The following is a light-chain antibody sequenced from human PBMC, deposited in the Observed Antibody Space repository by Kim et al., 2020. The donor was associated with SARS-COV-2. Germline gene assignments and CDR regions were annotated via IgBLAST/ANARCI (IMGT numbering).Light chain of an antibody. CDR2: GKN. CDR1: SLRSDY. V-gene: IGLV3-19*01. CDR3: NSRDSNDNVV. Sequence: VALGQTVMITCQGDSLRSDYATWYQQKPGQATLVVIYGKNNRPSGNPNRFSGSSSGNTASLTITGTQAGDEADYYCNSRDSNDNVVFGGGTQLTV. J-gene: IGLJ2*01.